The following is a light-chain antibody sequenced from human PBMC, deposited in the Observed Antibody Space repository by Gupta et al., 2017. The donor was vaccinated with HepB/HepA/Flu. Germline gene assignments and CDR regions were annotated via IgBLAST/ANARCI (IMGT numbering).Light chain of an antibody. J-gene: IGLJ2*01. CDR3: EAWDGSLNAVI. Sequence: QSVLTQPPSASGTPGRGVTISCSGSSSNIERNSVTWYKQLPGTAPKLLIYNTNQRPSGVPDRFSASKSGTSDSLAISGLQSEDEAAYYCEAWDGSLNAVIFGGGTKLTVL. V-gene: IGLV1-44*01. CDR1: SSNIERNS. CDR2: NTN.